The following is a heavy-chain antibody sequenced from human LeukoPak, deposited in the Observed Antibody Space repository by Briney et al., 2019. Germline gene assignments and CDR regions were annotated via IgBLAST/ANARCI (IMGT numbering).Heavy chain of an antibody. CDR3: AREAHSNAYYFDY. CDR1: GFTFSSYS. J-gene: IGHJ4*02. Sequence: GGSLRLSCAASGFTFSSYSMNWVRQAPGKGLEWVSSISSSSSYIYYADSVKGRFTISRDNSKNTLYLQMNSLRAEDTAVYYCAREAHSNAYYFDYWGQGTLVTVSS. D-gene: IGHD4-4*01. V-gene: IGHV3-21*01. CDR2: ISSSSSYI.